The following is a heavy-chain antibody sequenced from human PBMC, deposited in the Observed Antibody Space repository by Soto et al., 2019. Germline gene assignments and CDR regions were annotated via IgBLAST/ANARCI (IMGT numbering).Heavy chain of an antibody. CDR1: GRTFSSHA. V-gene: IGHV1-69*13. CDR2: IIPIFGTA. CDR3: ATDGGLSDCSGGSCPIYYYYGMDV. J-gene: IGHJ6*02. Sequence: SVKVSSKASGRTFSSHAISWVQQAPGQGLEWMARIIPIFGTANYAQKFQGRVTITADESTSTAYMELSSLRSEDTAVYYCATDGGLSDCSGGSCPIYYYYGMDVWGQGTTVTVS. D-gene: IGHD2-15*01.